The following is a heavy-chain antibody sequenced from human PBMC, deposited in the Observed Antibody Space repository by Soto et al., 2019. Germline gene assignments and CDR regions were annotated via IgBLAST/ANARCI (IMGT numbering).Heavy chain of an antibody. CDR3: ARRSSGWYFDY. CDR2: ISSSGSTI. J-gene: IGHJ4*02. CDR1: GFTFSDYY. V-gene: IGHV3-11*01. D-gene: IGHD6-19*01. Sequence: PGGSLRLSCAASGFTFSDYYMSWIRQAPGKGLEWVSYISSSGSTIYYADSVKGRFTISRDNSKNTLYLQMNSLRAEDTAVYYYARRSSGWYFDYWGQGTLVTVSS.